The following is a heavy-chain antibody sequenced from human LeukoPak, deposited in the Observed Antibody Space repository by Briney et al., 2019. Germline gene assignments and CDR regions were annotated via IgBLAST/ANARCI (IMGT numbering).Heavy chain of an antibody. D-gene: IGHD3-10*01. J-gene: IGHJ4*02. CDR3: ARATGRVVRGITWRYFDY. V-gene: IGHV1-2*02. CDR2: INPNSGGT. Sequence: ASVKVSCKASGYTFTGYYIHWVRQAPGQGVEWMGWINPNSGGTNYAQNFQGRVTMTRDTSISTAYMELSRLRSDDTAVYYCARATGRVVRGITWRYFDYWGQGTLVTVSS. CDR1: GYTFTGYY.